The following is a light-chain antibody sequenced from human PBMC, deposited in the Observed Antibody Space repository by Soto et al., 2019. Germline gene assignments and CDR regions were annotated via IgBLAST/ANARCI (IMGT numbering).Light chain of an antibody. J-gene: IGLJ3*02. CDR3: AAWDDSLGGSWV. CDR2: AND. CDR1: SSNIGSNY. V-gene: IGLV1-47*02. Sequence: QSVLTQPPSASGTPGQRVIISCSGRSSNIGSNYVYWFQHLPGTAPKLLIYANDQRPSGVPDRFSGSKSGTSASLAISGLRSEDEADYYCAAWDDSLGGSWVFGVWTMLTVL.